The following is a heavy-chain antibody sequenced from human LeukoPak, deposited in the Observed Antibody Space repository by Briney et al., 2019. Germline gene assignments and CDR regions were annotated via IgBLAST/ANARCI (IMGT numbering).Heavy chain of an antibody. D-gene: IGHD3-10*01. CDR3: ARDHGSGSFDY. CDR2: ISAYNGNT. J-gene: IGHJ4*02. Sequence: ASVKVSCKASGYTFTSYGISWVRQAPGQGLEWMGWISAYNGNTNYAQKFQGRVTMTRDTSISTAYMELSRLRSDDTAVYYCARDHGSGSFDYWGQGTLVTVSS. V-gene: IGHV1-18*01. CDR1: GYTFTSYG.